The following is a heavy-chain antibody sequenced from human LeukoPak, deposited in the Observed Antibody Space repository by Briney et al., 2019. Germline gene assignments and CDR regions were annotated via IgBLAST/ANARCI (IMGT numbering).Heavy chain of an antibody. Sequence: GRSLRLSCAASGFTFSRYGTHWVRQAPGKGLEWVAVIWYDGSNKYYADSVKGRFTISRDNSKNMLYLQMNSLSAEDTAVYYCVRAYDILTGPEYWGQGTLVTVSS. V-gene: IGHV3-33*01. CDR1: GFTFSRYG. CDR3: VRAYDILTGPEY. J-gene: IGHJ4*02. CDR2: IWYDGSNK. D-gene: IGHD3-9*01.